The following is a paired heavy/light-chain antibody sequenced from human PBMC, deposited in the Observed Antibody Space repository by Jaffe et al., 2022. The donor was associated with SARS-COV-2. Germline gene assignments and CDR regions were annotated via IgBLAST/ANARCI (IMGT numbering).Light chain of an antibody. CDR3: AAWDDSLSVWV. Sequence: QSVLTQPPSASGTPGQRVTISCSGSSSDIGTNYVYWYQQFPGTAPKLLIYRNNQRPSGVPDRFSGSKSGTSASLAISGLRSEDEADYYCAAWDDSLSVWVFGGGTKLTVL. CDR2: RNN. J-gene: IGLJ3*02. V-gene: IGLV1-47*01. CDR1: SSDIGTNY.
Heavy chain of an antibody. D-gene: IGHD5-18*01. J-gene: IGHJ4*02. CDR2: ISSSGNTI. CDR3: ARGSIQVWPEIDF. Sequence: EVHLVESGGGLVQPGGSLRLSCAASGFSFGFNRYEMNWVRQAPGKGLEWVSYISSSGNTIYYADSVKGRFTISRDNTMNSLFLQMNSLRAEDTAVYYCARGSIQVWPEIDFWGQGTLVTVSS. V-gene: IGHV3-48*03. CDR1: GFSFGFNRYE.